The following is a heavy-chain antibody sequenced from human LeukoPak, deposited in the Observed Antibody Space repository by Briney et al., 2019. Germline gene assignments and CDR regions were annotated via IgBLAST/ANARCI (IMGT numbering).Heavy chain of an antibody. J-gene: IGHJ5*02. CDR2: IYHSGNT. CDR1: GYSISSGYY. CDR3: ARDQPSASGFDP. V-gene: IGHV4-38-2*02. Sequence: SETLSLTCAVSGYSISSGYYWAWIRQPPGKGLKCIGSIYHSGNTYYNPSLKSRVTISIDTSKNRFSLKLSSVTAADTAVYYCARDQPSASGFDPWGQGTLVTVSS.